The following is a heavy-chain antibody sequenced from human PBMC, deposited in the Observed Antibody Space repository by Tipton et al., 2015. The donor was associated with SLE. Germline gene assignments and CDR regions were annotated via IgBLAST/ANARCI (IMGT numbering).Heavy chain of an antibody. D-gene: IGHD1-14*01. Sequence: TLSLTCTVSGGSLSSGDYSWSWVRQPPGKGLEWIGHIFHSGSAYYNPSLKSRVTISVDTSKNQFSLKLNSVTAGDTAVYYCARQGTTRSPFDYWGQGTLVTVSS. CDR2: IFHSGSA. J-gene: IGHJ4*02. CDR1: GGSLSSGDYS. V-gene: IGHV4-30-2*01. CDR3: ARQGTTRSPFDY.